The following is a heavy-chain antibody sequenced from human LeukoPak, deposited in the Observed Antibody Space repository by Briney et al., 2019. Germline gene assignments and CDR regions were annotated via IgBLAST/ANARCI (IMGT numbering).Heavy chain of an antibody. V-gene: IGHV7-4-1*02. CDR3: VRGTPTPGMDY. D-gene: IGHD3-10*01. CDR2: IDTTTGNP. CDR1: GYTFTTSG. J-gene: IGHJ4*02. Sequence: ASVKVSCKVSGYTFTTSGISWVRQAPGQGLEWMGNIDTTTGNPRYAQDFTGRFVFSLDTSVSTAYLQITSLKADDTAAYYCVRGTPTPGMDYWGQGTQVTVSS.